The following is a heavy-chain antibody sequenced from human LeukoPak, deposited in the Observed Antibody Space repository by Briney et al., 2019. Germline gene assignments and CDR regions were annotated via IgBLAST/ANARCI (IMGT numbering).Heavy chain of an antibody. D-gene: IGHD3-10*01. J-gene: IGHJ6*02. CDR2: IYYSGST. CDR3: ARSDQGLVGSGKLDV. Sequence: SETLSLTCTVSGVSISSFYWSWIRQPPGKGLEWIGYIYYSGSTNYNPSLKSRVTISLDTSKNQFSLKLRSVTAADTAVYYCARSDQGLVGSGKLDVWGQGTTVTVSS. V-gene: IGHV4-59*01. CDR1: GVSISSFY.